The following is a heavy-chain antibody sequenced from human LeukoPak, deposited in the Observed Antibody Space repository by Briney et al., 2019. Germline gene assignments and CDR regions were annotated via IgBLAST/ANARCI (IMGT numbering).Heavy chain of an antibody. J-gene: IGHJ3*02. CDR3: ARVPTDDAFDI. V-gene: IGHV4-31*03. CDR1: GGSISSGDFY. CDR2: IYYSGTT. Sequence: SETLSLTCTVSGGSISSGDFYWSWIRQHPGKGLEWIGYIYYSGTTHYNPSLKSRVTISVDTSKNQFSLKLSSVTAADTAVYFCARVPTDDAFDIWGQGTMVTVSS.